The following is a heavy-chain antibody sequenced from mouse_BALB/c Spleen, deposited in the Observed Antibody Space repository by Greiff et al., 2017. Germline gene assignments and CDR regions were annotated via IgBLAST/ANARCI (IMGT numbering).Heavy chain of an antibody. CDR2: ISGGGST. J-gene: IGHJ3*01. V-gene: IGHV5-6-5*01. CDR1: GFTFSSYA. D-gene: IGHD2-4*01. Sequence: EVKLVESGGGLVKPGGSLKLSCAASGFTFSSYAMSWVRQTPEKRLEWVASISGGGSTYYPDSVKGRFTISRDNARNILYLQMCSQRSEDTAMYYGARGIYYDCDGFAYWGQGTLVTVSA. CDR3: ARGIYYDCDGFAY.